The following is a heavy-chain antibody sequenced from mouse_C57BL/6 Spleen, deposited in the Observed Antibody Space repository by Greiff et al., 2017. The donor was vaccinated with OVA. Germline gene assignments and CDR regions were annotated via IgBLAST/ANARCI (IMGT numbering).Heavy chain of an antibody. CDR1: GYAFSSSW. Sequence: VQLQESGPELVKPGASVKISCKASGYAFSSSWMNWVKQRPGKGLEWIGRIYPGDGDTNYNGKFKGKATLTADKSSSTAYMQLSSLTSEDSAVYFCASRNYYFDYWGQGTTLTVSS. CDR2: IYPGDGDT. V-gene: IGHV1-82*01. J-gene: IGHJ2*01. CDR3: ASRNYYFDY.